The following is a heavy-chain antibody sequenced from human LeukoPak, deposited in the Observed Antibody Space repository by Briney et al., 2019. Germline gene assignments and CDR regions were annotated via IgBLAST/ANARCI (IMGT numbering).Heavy chain of an antibody. CDR1: GFTFSSYS. Sequence: PGGTLRLSCAASGFTFSSYSMKWVPQAPGRGLEDVSSLSMNSNYIYYADSVKGRFTISRDNAKNTLYLQMNSLSAEDTAEYYCARDVPIAPGGRDYYYAMDVWGQGTTVIVSS. D-gene: IGHD2-15*01. J-gene: IGHJ6*02. V-gene: IGHV3-21*01. CDR2: LSMNSNYI. CDR3: ARDVPIAPGGRDYYYAMDV.